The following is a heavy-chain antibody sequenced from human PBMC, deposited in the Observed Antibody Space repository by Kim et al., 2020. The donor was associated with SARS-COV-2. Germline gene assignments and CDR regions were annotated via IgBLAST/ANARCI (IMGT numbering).Heavy chain of an antibody. CDR2: IIPIFGTA. Sequence: SVKVSCKASGGTFSSYAISWVRQAPGQGLEWMGGIIPIFGTANYAQKFQGRVTITADESTSTAYMELSSLRSEDTAVYYCARDPSDYVWGSYRFLIYGMDVWGQGTTVTVSS. CDR3: ARDPSDYVWGSYRFLIYGMDV. D-gene: IGHD3-16*02. J-gene: IGHJ6*02. CDR1: GGTFSSYA. V-gene: IGHV1-69*13.